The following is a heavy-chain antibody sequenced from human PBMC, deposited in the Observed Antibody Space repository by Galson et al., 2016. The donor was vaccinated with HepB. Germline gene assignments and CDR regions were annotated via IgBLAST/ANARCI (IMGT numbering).Heavy chain of an antibody. CDR1: GFSFSTYA. CDR3: AKEIPGGEATASPFDY. CDR2: ISRSGGRT. V-gene: IGHV3-23*01. Sequence: SLRLSCAASGFSFSTYAMTWVRQAPGKGLEWVSGISRSGGRTYYIDSVKGRFTIARDNSKNTLYLQLNSLRAADTAIYYCAKEIPGGEATASPFDYWGQGTLLTVSS. J-gene: IGHJ4*02. D-gene: IGHD3-10*01.